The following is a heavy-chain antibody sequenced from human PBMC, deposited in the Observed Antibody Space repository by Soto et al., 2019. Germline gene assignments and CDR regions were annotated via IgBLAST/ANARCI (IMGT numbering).Heavy chain of an antibody. CDR2: VEYKAHSYTT. CDR1: GFTFSDHY. V-gene: IGHV3-72*01. CDR3: TRVLENFWHFDL. J-gene: IGHJ2*01. Sequence: EVQLVESGGNLGQPGGSLRLSCAASGFTFSDHYMDWVRQAPGKGLEWVGRVEYKAHSYTTPYAASVEGRFTISRDHSKNPLYLQMNSLKTEDTAVYYYTRVLENFWHFDLWGRGTLVSVSS.